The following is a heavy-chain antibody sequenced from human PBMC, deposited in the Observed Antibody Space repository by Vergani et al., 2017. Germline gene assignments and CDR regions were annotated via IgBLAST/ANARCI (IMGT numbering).Heavy chain of an antibody. Sequence: QVQLQESGPGLVKPSETLSLTCTVSGGSISSYYWSWIRQPPGKGLEWIGYIYYSGSTNYNPSLKSRVSISVDTSTDQFSLKLSSVTAADTAVYYCASYLRDYGDYETFVYDYWGQGTLVTVSS. J-gene: IGHJ4*02. CDR1: GGSISSYY. D-gene: IGHD4-17*01. V-gene: IGHV4-59*01. CDR2: IYYSGST. CDR3: ASYLRDYGDYETFVYDY.